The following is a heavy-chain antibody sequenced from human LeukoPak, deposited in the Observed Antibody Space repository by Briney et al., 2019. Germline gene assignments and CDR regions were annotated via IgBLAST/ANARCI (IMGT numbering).Heavy chain of an antibody. CDR1: GFIFSDHY. V-gene: IGHV3-11*01. CDR2: INRSGSIT. D-gene: IGHD1-26*01. Sequence: GGSLRLPCRASGFIFSDHYLSWIRQTPGKGLEWLSYINRSGSITDYADSVKGRFTISRDNAKNSVYLKMTSLRTEDTAVYYCARATRGGVGASSYWGQGTLVTVST. J-gene: IGHJ4*02. CDR3: ARATRGGVGASSY.